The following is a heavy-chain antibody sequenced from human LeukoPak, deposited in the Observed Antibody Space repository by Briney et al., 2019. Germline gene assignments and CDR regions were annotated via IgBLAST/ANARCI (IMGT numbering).Heavy chain of an antibody. CDR3: ARDYDVVVVAAEGTDGMDV. CDR1: GYTFTSYA. Sequence: GASLKLSCKASGYTFTSYAISWVRQAPGQGLEWMGWISAYNGNTNYAQKLQGRVTMTTDTSTSTAYMELRSLRSDDTAVYYCARDYDVVVVAAEGTDGMDVWGQGTTVTVSS. J-gene: IGHJ6*02. V-gene: IGHV1-18*01. D-gene: IGHD2-15*01. CDR2: ISAYNGNT.